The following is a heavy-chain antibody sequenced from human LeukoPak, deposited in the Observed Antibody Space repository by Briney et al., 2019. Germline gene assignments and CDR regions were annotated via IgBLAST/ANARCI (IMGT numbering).Heavy chain of an antibody. J-gene: IGHJ4*02. D-gene: IGHD3-22*01. CDR3: ARVPNYYGSSGYYYNTRNYYFDH. CDR1: GDSVSSSSAA. V-gene: IGHV6-1*01. Sequence: SQTLSLTCAISGDSVSSSSAAWNWITQSPSRGLEWLGRTYYRSKWYNDYAVSVQSRITINPDTSKNQFSLQLRSVNFEDTAVYYCARVPNYYGSSGYYYNTRNYYFDHWGQGTLVTVSS. CDR2: TYYRSKWYN.